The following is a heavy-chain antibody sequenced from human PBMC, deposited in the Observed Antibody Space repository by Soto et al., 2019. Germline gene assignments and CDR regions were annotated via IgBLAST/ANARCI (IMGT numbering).Heavy chain of an antibody. J-gene: IGHJ4*02. D-gene: IGHD2-8*02. V-gene: IGHV4-34*01. Sequence: SETLSLTCAVYGGSFSGYYWSWIRQPPGKGLEWIGEINHSGSTNYNPSQKSRVTISVDTSKNQFSLKMTSVTAANTAVYYCARDKITGLFDYWGQGTLVTVSS. CDR3: ARDKITGLFDY. CDR2: INHSGST. CDR1: GGSFSGYY.